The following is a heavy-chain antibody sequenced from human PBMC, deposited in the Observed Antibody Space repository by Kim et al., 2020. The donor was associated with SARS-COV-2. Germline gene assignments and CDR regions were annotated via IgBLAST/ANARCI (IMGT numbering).Heavy chain of an antibody. J-gene: IGHJ4*02. Sequence: GGSLRLSCAASGFTFSSYAMSWVRQAPGKGLEWVSAISGSGGSTYYADSVKGRFTISRENSKNTLYLQMNSLRAEDTAVYYCAKDRGQQQLVLSYFDYWGQGTLVTVSS. D-gene: IGHD6-13*01. CDR2: ISGSGGST. CDR1: GFTFSSYA. CDR3: AKDRGQQQLVLSYFDY. V-gene: IGHV3-23*01.